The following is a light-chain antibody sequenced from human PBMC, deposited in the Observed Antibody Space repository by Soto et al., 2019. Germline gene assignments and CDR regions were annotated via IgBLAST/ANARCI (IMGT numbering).Light chain of an antibody. V-gene: IGKV1-6*01. CDR1: QGIRNE. J-gene: IGKJ4*01. CDR2: AAS. CDR3: LQDDDYPFT. Sequence: AIQVTQSPSSLSASVRDRVTITCRASQGIRNELSWYQQKPGKAPKFLIFAASNLQSGVPSRFSGSGSGTDFTLTISSLQPEDFATYFCLQDDDYPFTFGGGTKVEIK.